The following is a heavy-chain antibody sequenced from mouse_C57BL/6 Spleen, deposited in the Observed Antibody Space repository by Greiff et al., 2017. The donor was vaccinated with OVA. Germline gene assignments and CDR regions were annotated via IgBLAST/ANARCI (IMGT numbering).Heavy chain of an antibody. CDR2: IYPGSGST. CDR3: ARPPYSNSYFDY. V-gene: IGHV1-55*01. J-gene: IGHJ2*01. D-gene: IGHD2-5*01. CDR1: GYTFTSYW. Sequence: QVQLQQSGAELVKPGASVKMSCKASGYTFTSYWITWVKQRPGQGLEWIGDIYPGSGSTNYNEKFKSKATLTVDTSSSPALMQLSSLTSEDSAVYYCARPPYSNSYFDYWGQGTTLTVSS.